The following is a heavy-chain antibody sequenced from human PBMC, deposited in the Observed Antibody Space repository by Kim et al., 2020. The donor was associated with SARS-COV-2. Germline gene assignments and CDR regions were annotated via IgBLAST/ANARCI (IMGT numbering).Heavy chain of an antibody. D-gene: IGHD3-10*01. Sequence: GGSLRLSCVASGFTFSSYAMSWVRQAPGKGLEWVSAISGSGGSTYYADSVKGRFTISRDNSKNTLYLQMNSLRAEDTAVYYCATASMVRGVIDYWGQGTLVTVSS. CDR2: ISGSGGST. J-gene: IGHJ4*02. CDR1: GFTFSSYA. CDR3: ATASMVRGVIDY. V-gene: IGHV3-23*01.